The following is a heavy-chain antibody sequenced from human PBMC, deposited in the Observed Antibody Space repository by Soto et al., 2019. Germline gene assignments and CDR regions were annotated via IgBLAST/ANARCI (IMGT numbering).Heavy chain of an antibody. V-gene: IGHV3-9*01. Sequence: EVQLVESGGGLVQPGRSLRLSCAASGFTFDDYAMHWVRQAPGKGLEWVSGISWNSGSIGYADSVKGRFTISRDNAKNSLYLQMNSLRAEDTALYYCAKGLVVGVAGTDAFDIWGQGTMVTVSS. D-gene: IGHD6-19*01. J-gene: IGHJ3*02. CDR1: GFTFDDYA. CDR2: ISWNSGSI. CDR3: AKGLVVGVAGTDAFDI.